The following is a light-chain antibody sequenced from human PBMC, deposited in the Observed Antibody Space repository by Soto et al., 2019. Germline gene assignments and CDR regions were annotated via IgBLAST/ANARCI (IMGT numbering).Light chain of an antibody. CDR3: QQRSNWPIT. J-gene: IGKJ5*01. CDR2: DAS. Sequence: EVLFTQSPGTLSLSPGARATLSCRTSQSVVNYQLAWYRQKPGQAPRLLIYDASNRATGIPARFSGSGSGTDFTLTISSLEPEDFAVYYCQQRSNWPITFGQGTRLEIK. CDR1: QSVVNY. V-gene: IGKV3-11*01.